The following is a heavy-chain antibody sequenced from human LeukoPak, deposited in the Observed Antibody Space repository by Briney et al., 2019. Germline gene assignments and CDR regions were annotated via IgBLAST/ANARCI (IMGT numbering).Heavy chain of an antibody. D-gene: IGHD3-16*01. CDR3: AKKKVDVMGNQYYYYYGLDV. J-gene: IGHJ6*02. Sequence: PSETLSLTCAVYGGSFSGYSLTWIRQPPGKGLEWIGEINHSGINHFNPSLKSRVTISADTSKKQVLLNLSSVTAADTAVYYCAKKKVDVMGNQYYYYYGLDVWGQGTTVTVSS. V-gene: IGHV4-34*01. CDR2: INHSGIN. CDR1: GGSFSGYS.